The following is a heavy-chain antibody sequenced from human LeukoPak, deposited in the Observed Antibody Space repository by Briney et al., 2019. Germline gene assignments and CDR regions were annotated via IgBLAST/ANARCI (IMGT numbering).Heavy chain of an antibody. J-gene: IGHJ4*02. CDR1: GFTFSSYA. CDR3: PAAIGGSYSNFDY. D-gene: IGHD1-26*01. V-gene: IGHV3-23*01. Sequence: GGSLRLSCVASGFTFSSYAMSWVRQAPGKGLEWVSAISGSGGSTYYADSVKGRFTISRDNSKNTLYLQMNCLRAEDTAVYYCPAAIGGSYSNFDYWGQGTLVTVSS. CDR2: ISGSGGST.